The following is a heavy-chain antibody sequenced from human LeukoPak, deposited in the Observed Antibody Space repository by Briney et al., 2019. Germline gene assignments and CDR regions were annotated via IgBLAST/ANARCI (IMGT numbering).Heavy chain of an antibody. Sequence: GGSLRLSCAASGFTLSNYVLHWVRQAPGKGLEWVALISYDGSNKYYADSVKGRFTISRDISINTLYLQMNSLSTEDTAVYNCAREYCGGDCYSNWYFGLWGRGTLVTVSS. J-gene: IGHJ2*01. CDR2: ISYDGSNK. D-gene: IGHD2-21*02. CDR1: GFTLSNYV. CDR3: AREYCGGDCYSNWYFGL. V-gene: IGHV3-30-3*01.